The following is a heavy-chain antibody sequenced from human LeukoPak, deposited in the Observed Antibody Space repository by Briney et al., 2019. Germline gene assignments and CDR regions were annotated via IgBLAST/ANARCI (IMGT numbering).Heavy chain of an antibody. CDR2: INSDGSAT. V-gene: IGHV3-74*01. CDR1: GFPFSSYW. J-gene: IGHJ6*02. Sequence: GGSLRLSCAASGFPFSSYWMHWVRQVPGKGLLRVSRINSDGSATIYADSVRGRFTISRDNAKNTLYLQMSGLRVEDTAVYHCASDSPYYGMDVWGQGTTVTVSS. CDR3: ASDSPYYGMDV.